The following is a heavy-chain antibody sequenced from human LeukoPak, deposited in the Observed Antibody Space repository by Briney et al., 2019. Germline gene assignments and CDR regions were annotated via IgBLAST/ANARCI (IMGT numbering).Heavy chain of an antibody. V-gene: IGHV1-2*06. CDR2: INPNSGGT. D-gene: IGHD3-3*01. CDR1: GYTFTGYY. Sequence: ASVEVSCKASGYTFTGYYMHWVRQAPGQGLEWMGRINPNSGGTNYAQKFQGRVTMTRDTSISTAYMELSRLRSDDTAVYYCARVPTYYDFWSGYYPDWYFDPWSRGTLVTVSS. J-gene: IGHJ2*01. CDR3: ARVPTYYDFWSGYYPDWYFDP.